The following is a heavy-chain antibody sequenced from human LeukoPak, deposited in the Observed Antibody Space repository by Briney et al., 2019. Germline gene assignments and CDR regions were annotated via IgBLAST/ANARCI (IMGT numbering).Heavy chain of an antibody. CDR2: INPNSGGT. CDR3: ARTWELGGWFDP. D-gene: IGHD1-26*01. CDR1: GYTFTGYY. V-gene: IGHV1-2*02. Sequence: ASVKVSCKASGYTFTGYYMHWVRQAPGQGLEWMGWINPNSGGTNYAQKFQGRVTMTRDTSISTAYMELSRLRSDDTAVYYCARTWELGGWFDPWGQGTLVTVPS. J-gene: IGHJ5*02.